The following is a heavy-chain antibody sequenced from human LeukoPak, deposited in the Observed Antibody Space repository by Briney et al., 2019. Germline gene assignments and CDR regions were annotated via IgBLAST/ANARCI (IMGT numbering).Heavy chain of an antibody. CDR1: GFTFSSYA. J-gene: IGHJ4*02. Sequence: PGGSLRLSCAAPGFTFSSYAMSWFRQAPGRGLEWVSTISGRGGNTYYADSVQGRFTISRDNSKNTLFLQMNSLRAEDTAVYFCAKQWELSRGGFDYWGQGTLVTVSS. V-gene: IGHV3-23*01. CDR2: ISGRGGNT. CDR3: AKQWELSRGGFDY. D-gene: IGHD1-26*01.